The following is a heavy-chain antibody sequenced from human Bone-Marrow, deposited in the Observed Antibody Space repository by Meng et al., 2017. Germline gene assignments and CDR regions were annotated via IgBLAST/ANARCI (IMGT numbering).Heavy chain of an antibody. Sequence: QGQLGQVGAGGKKPGASGKVSCQASGGTFSSYAISWVRQAPGQGLEWMGGIIPIFGTANYAQKFQGRVTITADKSTSTAYMELSSLRSEDTAVYYCARGGSGWYYFDYWGQGTLVTVSS. V-gene: IGHV1-69*06. CDR2: IIPIFGTA. CDR3: ARGGSGWYYFDY. CDR1: GGTFSSYA. D-gene: IGHD6-19*01. J-gene: IGHJ4*02.